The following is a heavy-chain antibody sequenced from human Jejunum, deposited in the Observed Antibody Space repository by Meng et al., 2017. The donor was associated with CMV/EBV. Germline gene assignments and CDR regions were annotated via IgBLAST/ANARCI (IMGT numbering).Heavy chain of an antibody. V-gene: IGHV1-2*02. CDR2: LTPKTGGT. D-gene: IGHD2-21*02. CDR1: GYTFTDNH. CDR3: ARHGDYLDV. Sequence: SCKVSGYTFTDNHLHWVRQAPGQGLEWMGWLTPKTGGTFYAQKFQGRVTMTGDTSMSTAYMELRRLTADDTAVYYCARHGDYLDVWGQGTTVTVSS. J-gene: IGHJ6*02.